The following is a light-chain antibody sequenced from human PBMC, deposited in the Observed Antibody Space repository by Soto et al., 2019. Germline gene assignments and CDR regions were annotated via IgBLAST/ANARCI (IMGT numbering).Light chain of an antibody. J-gene: IGLJ3*02. Sequence: QPVLTQSPSASASLGASFKLTCTLSSGHSSYAIAWHQQQPEKGPRYLMKLNSDGSHSKGDGIPDRFSGSSSGAERYLTISSLQSEDEADYYCQTWGTGVGVFGGGTKLTVL. V-gene: IGLV4-69*01. CDR1: SGHSSYA. CDR2: LNSDGSH. CDR3: QTWGTGVGV.